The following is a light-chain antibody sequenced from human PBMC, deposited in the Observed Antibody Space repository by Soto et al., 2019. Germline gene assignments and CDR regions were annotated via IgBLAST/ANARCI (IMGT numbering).Light chain of an antibody. CDR3: QQYYTTPPA. Sequence: DIVMTQSPDSLAVSLGERATINCKSSQSVLYSSNNKNYLAWYQQKPGHPPKLLIYWASTRESGVPDRFSGSGSGTDFTLTINSLQAEDVAVYYCQQYYTTPPAFGPGTKVDIK. V-gene: IGKV4-1*01. J-gene: IGKJ3*01. CDR1: QSVLYSSNNKNY. CDR2: WAS.